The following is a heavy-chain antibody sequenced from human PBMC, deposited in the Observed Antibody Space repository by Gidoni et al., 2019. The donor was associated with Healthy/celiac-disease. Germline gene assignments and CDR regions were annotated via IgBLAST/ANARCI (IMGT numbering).Heavy chain of an antibody. CDR1: GGTFSSYA. CDR2: IIPIFGTA. V-gene: IGHV1-69*01. CDR3: ARVEHTYCGGDCYSKPLDY. Sequence: QVQLVQSGAEVKKPGSSVKVSCKASGGTFSSYAISWVRQAPGQGLEWMGGIIPIFGTANYAQKFQGRVTITADESTSTAYMELSSLRSEDTAVYYCARVEHTYCGGDCYSKPLDYWGQGTLVTVSS. D-gene: IGHD2-21*02. J-gene: IGHJ4*02.